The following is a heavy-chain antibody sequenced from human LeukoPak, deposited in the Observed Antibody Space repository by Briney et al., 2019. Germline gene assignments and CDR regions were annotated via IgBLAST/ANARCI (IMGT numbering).Heavy chain of an antibody. CDR1: GFTFSSYG. D-gene: IGHD3-3*01. J-gene: IGHJ4*02. Sequence: PGGSLRLSCAASGFTFSSYGMHWVRQAPGKGLEWVAVISYDGSNKYYADSVKGRLTISRDNSKNTLYLQMNSLRAEDTAVYYCAKEGSIFGVVIRPYYFDYWGQGTLVTVSS. CDR3: AKEGSIFGVVIRPYYFDY. V-gene: IGHV3-30*18. CDR2: ISYDGSNK.